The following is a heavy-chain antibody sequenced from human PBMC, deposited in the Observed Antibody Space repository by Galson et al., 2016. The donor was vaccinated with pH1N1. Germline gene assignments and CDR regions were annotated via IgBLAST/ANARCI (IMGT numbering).Heavy chain of an antibody. CDR3: VRKAYGDAFDF. D-gene: IGHD2-21*01. CDR1: GFIFNDYA. V-gene: IGHV3-20*04. CDR2: TLYNGANT. Sequence: SLRLSCAASGFIFNDYAMVWVRQAPGKGLEWVSDTLYNGANTNYGESVRGRFTVSRHNAKNSLFLQMDSLRVDDPALYYRVRKAYGDAFDFWGQGTLVIVSS. J-gene: IGHJ3*01.